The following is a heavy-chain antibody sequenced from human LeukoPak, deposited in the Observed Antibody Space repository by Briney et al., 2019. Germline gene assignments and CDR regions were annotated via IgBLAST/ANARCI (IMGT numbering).Heavy chain of an antibody. CDR1: GGSISSYY. CDR3: ARGGTGTRYNWFDP. D-gene: IGHD1-1*01. Sequence: SETLSLTCTVSGGSISSYYWSWIRQPAGKGLEWIGRFYTSGSSNYNPSLKSRVTISVDTSKNQFSLKLSSVTAADTAVYYCARGGTGTRYNWFDPWGQGTLVTVSS. J-gene: IGHJ5*02. V-gene: IGHV4-4*07. CDR2: FYTSGSS.